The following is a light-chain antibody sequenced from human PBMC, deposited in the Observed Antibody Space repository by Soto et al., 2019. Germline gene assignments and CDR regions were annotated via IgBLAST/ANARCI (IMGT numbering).Light chain of an antibody. J-gene: IGLJ2*01. V-gene: IGLV2-8*01. CDR3: SSYEGSNVV. CDR1: SSDVGGYNY. CDR2: EVS. Sequence: QSALTQPPSASGSPGQSVSISCTGTSSDVGGYNYVSWYQQHPGKAPKLMIFEVSKRPSGVPDRFSGSKSGNTASLTVSGLQAEDEADYYCSSYEGSNVVFGGGTKLTV.